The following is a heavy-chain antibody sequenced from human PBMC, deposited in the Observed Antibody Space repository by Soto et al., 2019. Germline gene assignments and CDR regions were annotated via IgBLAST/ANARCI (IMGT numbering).Heavy chain of an antibody. D-gene: IGHD2-21*01. CDR2: IYWDDDK. CDR3: XXXXXXXXXXXXXSIWFDP. V-gene: IGHV2-5*02. J-gene: IGHJ5*02. CDR1: GFSLSTSGVG. Sequence: QITLKESGPTLVKPTQTLTLTCTFSGFSLSTSGVGVGWIRQPPGKALEWLALIYWDDDKRYSPSLKSRLTITXXXXXXXXXXXXXXXXXXXXXXXXXXXXXXXXXXXXXXSIWFDPWGQGTLVTVSS.